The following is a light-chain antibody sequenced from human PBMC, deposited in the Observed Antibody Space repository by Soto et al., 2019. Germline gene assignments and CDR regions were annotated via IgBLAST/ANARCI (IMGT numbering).Light chain of an antibody. CDR3: CSYAGSSWV. J-gene: IGLJ2*01. V-gene: IGLV2-11*01. CDR1: SSDVGGYNY. Sequence: QSALTQPRSVSGSPGQSVTISCTGTSSDVGGYNYVSWYQQHPGKAPKLMIYDVSKRPSGAPDRFSGSKSGNTASLTISGLQAEDEADYYCCSYAGSSWVFGGGTQLTVL. CDR2: DVS.